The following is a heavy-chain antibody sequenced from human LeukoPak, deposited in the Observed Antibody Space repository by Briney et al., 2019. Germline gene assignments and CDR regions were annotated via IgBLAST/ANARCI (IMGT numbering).Heavy chain of an antibody. V-gene: IGHV3-21*01. D-gene: IGHD3-22*01. J-gene: IGHJ5*02. CDR3: VRGYYANSGKFDP. CDR2: ISSSSSYI. CDR1: GFTFSSYS. Sequence: GGSLRLSCAASGFTFSSYSMNWVRQAPGKGLEWVSSISSSSSYIYSADSVKGRFTISRDNSKNALYLQMSSLRAEDTAVYYCVRGYYANSGKFDPWGQGTLVTVSS.